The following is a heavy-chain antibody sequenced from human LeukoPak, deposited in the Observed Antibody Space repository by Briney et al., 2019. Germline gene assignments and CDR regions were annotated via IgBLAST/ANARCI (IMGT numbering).Heavy chain of an antibody. CDR3: ARSYGTGTNMIVRGIDY. J-gene: IGHJ4*02. Sequence: SGGSLRLPCAASGFTFSSSAMSWVRQAPGKGLEWVSAISGSGGSTYYADSVKGRFTISRDNSKNTLYLQMNSLRAEDTAVYYCARSYGTGTNMIVRGIDYWGQGTLVTVSS. D-gene: IGHD1-14*01. CDR2: ISGSGGST. V-gene: IGHV3-23*01. CDR1: GFTFSSSA.